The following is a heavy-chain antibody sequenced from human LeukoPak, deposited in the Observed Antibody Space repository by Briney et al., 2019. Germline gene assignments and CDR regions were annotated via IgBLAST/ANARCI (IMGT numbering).Heavy chain of an antibody. CDR2: INPNSGGT. D-gene: IGHD3-10*01. V-gene: IGHV1-2*02. CDR1: GYSFTGYY. Sequence: GASVKVSCKASGYSFTGYYMHWVRQAPGQGLEWMGCINPNSGGTNYAQTFQGRVTMTRDTSISTAYMELSSLRSDDTAVYYCARDFYYYGSGTFMDVWGQGTTVTVSS. CDR3: ARDFYYYGSGTFMDV. J-gene: IGHJ6*02.